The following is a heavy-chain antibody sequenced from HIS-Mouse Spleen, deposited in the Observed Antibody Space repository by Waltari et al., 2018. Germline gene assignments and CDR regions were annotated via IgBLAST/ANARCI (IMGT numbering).Heavy chain of an antibody. CDR1: GGSISRRRSY. CDR3: AREIPYSSSWYDWYFDL. V-gene: IGHV4-39*07. D-gene: IGHD6-13*01. J-gene: IGHJ2*01. Sequence: QLQLQESGPGLVKPSETLSLTCTVSGGSISRRRSYWGWIRQPPGKGVEWIGSIYYRGSTYYNPSLKSRVTISVDTSKNQFSLKLSSVTAADTAVYYCAREIPYSSSWYDWYFDLWGRGTLVTVSS. CDR2: IYYRGST.